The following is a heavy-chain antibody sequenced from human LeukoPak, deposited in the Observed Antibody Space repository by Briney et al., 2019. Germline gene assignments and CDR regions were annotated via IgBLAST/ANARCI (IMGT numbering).Heavy chain of an antibody. J-gene: IGHJ5*02. V-gene: IGHV3-23*01. CDR2: ISTTSLNT. Sequence: PGGSLRLACVASVFTFSSYAMNWVRQAPGKGLQWVSVISTTSLNTYYADSVKGRFTISRDNSKNTLYLQMSSLRVDDTAVYYCGRDGGNRLFDLWGQGTLVTVSS. CDR1: VFTFSSYA. CDR3: GRDGGNRLFDL. D-gene: IGHD2/OR15-2a*01.